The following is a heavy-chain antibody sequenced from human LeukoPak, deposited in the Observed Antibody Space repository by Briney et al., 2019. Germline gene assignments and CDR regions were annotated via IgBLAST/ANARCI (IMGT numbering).Heavy chain of an antibody. CDR3: ARLYCSGGSCY. V-gene: IGHV4-34*01. Sequence: PSETLSLTCAVYGGSFSGYYLSWIRQPPGKGLDWVGEINHGGSANYNPSLKSRVNIPVDTPKNAFSLKLSSVTAADTAVYYCARLYCSGGSCYWGQGTLVTVSS. CDR2: INHGGSA. D-gene: IGHD2-15*01. J-gene: IGHJ4*02. CDR1: GGSFSGYY.